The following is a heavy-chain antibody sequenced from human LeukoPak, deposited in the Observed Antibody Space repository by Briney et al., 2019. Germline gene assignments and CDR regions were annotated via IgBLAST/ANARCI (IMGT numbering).Heavy chain of an antibody. CDR2: INPNTGGT. J-gene: IGHJ3*02. D-gene: IGHD5-24*01. Sequence: GGSLRLSCAASGFTFSSYAMNWVRQAPGQGLEWLGRINPNTGGTNFAQSFQGRVTMTRDTSITTAYMELSRLRSDDTAVYYCARVGDGLNDAFDIWGQGTMVTVSS. CDR1: GFTFSSYA. CDR3: ARVGDGLNDAFDI. V-gene: IGHV1-2*06.